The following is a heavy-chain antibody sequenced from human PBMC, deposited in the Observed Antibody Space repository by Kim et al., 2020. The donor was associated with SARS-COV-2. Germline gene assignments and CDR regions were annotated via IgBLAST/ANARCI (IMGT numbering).Heavy chain of an antibody. CDR2: IYSGGSST. Sequence: GGSLRLSCAASGFTFSSYAMSWVRQAPGKGLEWVSVIYSGGSSTYYADSVKGRFTISRDNSKNTLYLQMNSLRAEDTAVYYCAKEIQGGMDVWGQGTTVTVSS. CDR1: GFTFSSYA. V-gene: IGHV3-23*03. J-gene: IGHJ6*02. CDR3: AKEIQGGMDV.